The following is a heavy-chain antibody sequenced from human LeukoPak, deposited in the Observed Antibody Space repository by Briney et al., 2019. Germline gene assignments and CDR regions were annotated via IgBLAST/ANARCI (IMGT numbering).Heavy chain of an antibody. Sequence: SETLSLTCTVSGGSIRSSYYYWGWIRQPPGKGLEWIGSIYYSGSTYYNPSLKSRVTISVDTSKNQFSLKLSSVTAADTAVYYCARLGLSDWSWFDPWGQGTLVTVSS. CDR1: GGSIRSSYYY. V-gene: IGHV4-39*01. CDR2: IYYSGST. D-gene: IGHD2-21*01. CDR3: ARLGLSDWSWFDP. J-gene: IGHJ5*02.